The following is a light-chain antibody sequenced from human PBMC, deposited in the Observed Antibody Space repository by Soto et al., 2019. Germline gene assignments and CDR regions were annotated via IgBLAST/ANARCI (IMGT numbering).Light chain of an antibody. Sequence: EIVLTQSPGTLSLSPGERATLSCRASQSVSSDYLAWYQQKPGQAPRVLIYRASSRATGIPDRFSGSGSGTDFTLTISRLEPEDFAVYYCQQYGSSPPVYTFGQGTKLEIK. CDR3: QQYGSSPPVYT. V-gene: IGKV3-20*01. J-gene: IGKJ2*01. CDR2: RAS. CDR1: QSVSSDY.